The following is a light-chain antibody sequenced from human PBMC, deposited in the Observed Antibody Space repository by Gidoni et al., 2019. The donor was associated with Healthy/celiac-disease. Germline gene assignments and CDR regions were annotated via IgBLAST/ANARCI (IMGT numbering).Light chain of an antibody. CDR2: GAS. J-gene: IGKJ5*01. V-gene: IGKV3-20*01. CDR1: QSVSSSY. CDR3: QENRRPIT. Sequence: EIVLTQSPGTLSLSPGERATLCCRASQSVSSSYLDWYQQKPGQAPRLLIDGASRRATGTPDRCSGSGSGIDFTISSSRLEHDAFYEYYRQENRRPITFGQGTKLEIK.